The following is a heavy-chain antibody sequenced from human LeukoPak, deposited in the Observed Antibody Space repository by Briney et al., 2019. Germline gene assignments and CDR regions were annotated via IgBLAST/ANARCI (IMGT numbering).Heavy chain of an antibody. D-gene: IGHD3-9*01. V-gene: IGHV3-23*01. CDR1: GFTFSSYA. J-gene: IGHJ3*02. CDR3: AKGYDILTGYSPSAFDI. Sequence: GGSLRLSCAASGFTFSSYAMSWVRQAPGKGLEWVSAISGSGGSTYYADSVKGRFTISRDNSKNTLYLQMNSLRAEDTAVYYCAKGYDILTGYSPSAFDIWGQGTMVTVPS. CDR2: ISGSGGST.